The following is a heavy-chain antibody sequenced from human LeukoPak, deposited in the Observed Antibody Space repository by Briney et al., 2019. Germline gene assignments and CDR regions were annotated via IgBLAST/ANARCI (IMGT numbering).Heavy chain of an antibody. CDR1: GFTFSDYY. J-gene: IGHJ4*02. D-gene: IGHD4-23*01. CDR2: ISSSGSTI. V-gene: IGHV3-11*01. CDR3: AREVARWDDYGGNSGPIDY. Sequence: GGSLRLSCAASGFTFSDYYMSWIRQAPGKGLEWVSYISSSGSTIYYADSVKGRFTISRDNAKNSLYLQMNSLRAEDTAVYYCAREVARWDDYGGNSGPIDYWGQGTLVTVSS.